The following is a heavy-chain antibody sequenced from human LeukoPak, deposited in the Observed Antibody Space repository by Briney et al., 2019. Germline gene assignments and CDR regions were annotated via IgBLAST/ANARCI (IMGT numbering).Heavy chain of an antibody. CDR2: IYPGDSDT. J-gene: IGHJ6*02. CDR1: GYSFSSQW. CDR3: ATSSGGSYFGRDV. Sequence: EEPPKISCKGSGYSFSSQWIGWVRQMPGKGLEWMGIIYPGDSDTRYSPSFQGRVTISADKSISTAYLQWSSLKASDTAMFYCATSSGGSYFGRDVWGQGTPVTVSS. D-gene: IGHD6-25*01. V-gene: IGHV5-51*01.